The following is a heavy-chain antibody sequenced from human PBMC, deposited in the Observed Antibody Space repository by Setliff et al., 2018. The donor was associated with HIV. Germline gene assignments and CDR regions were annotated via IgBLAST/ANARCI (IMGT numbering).Heavy chain of an antibody. CDR3: ARPGKCSGASCEGRDAFDI. CDR1: GFTFSSYW. Sequence: HPGGSLRLSCAASGFTFSSYWMTWVRQAPGKGLGWVASMKQDGTAKYNVDSVKGRFTISRDNAKNSLYLQMNSLRAEDTAVYYCARPGKCSGASCEGRDAFDIWGQGTMVTVSS. CDR2: MKQDGTAK. J-gene: IGHJ3*02. V-gene: IGHV3-7*03. D-gene: IGHD2-15*01.